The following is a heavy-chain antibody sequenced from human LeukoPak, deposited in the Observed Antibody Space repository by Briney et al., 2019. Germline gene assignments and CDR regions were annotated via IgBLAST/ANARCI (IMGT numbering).Heavy chain of an antibody. CDR2: ISYDGSNK. Sequence: WGSLRLSCAASGFTFSSYGMHWVRQAPGKGLEWVAVISYDGSNKYYADSVKGRFTISRDNSKNTLYLQMNSLRAEDTAVYYCAKPLDYGDYYYYGMDVWGKGTTVTVSS. CDR1: GFTFSSYG. V-gene: IGHV3-30*18. J-gene: IGHJ6*04. D-gene: IGHD4-17*01. CDR3: AKPLDYGDYYYYGMDV.